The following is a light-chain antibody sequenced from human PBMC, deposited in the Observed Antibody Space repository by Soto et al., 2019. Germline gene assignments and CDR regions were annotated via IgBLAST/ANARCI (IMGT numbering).Light chain of an antibody. J-gene: IGLJ1*01. Sequence: QSALTQPASVSGSPGQSITISCTGTSSDVGSYNLVSWYQQHPGKPPKLMIYEDSKRPSGVAHRFAGTKSGNTASLTISGLHAEDEADYYCCSYAGRSTKVFGTGTKLTVL. V-gene: IGLV2-23*01. CDR2: EDS. CDR1: SSDVGSYNL. CDR3: CSYAGRSTKV.